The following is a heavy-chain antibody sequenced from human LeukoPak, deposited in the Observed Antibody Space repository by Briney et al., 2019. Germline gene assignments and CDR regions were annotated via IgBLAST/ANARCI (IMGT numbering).Heavy chain of an antibody. J-gene: IGHJ3*02. V-gene: IGHV1-69*05. CDR3: ARDPGYSGSHRGSFDI. D-gene: IGHD1-26*01. CDR1: GYTFTGYY. Sequence: ASVKVSCKASGYTFTGYYMHWVRQAPGQGLEWMGRIIPIFGTANYAQKFQGRVTITTDESTSTAYMELSSLRSEDTAVYYCARDPGYSGSHRGSFDIWGQGTMVTVSS. CDR2: IIPIFGTA.